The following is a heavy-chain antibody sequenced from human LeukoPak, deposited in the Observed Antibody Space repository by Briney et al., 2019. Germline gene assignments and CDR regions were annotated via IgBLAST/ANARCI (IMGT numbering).Heavy chain of an antibody. J-gene: IGHJ4*02. V-gene: IGHV4-59*01. D-gene: IGHD1-26*01. CDR3: ARGGATSSGTIDY. CDR1: GGSISSYY. CDR2: IYYSGST. Sequence: SETLSLTCTVSGGSISSYYWSWIRQPPGKGLEWIGYIYYSGSTNYNPSLKSRVTISVDTSKNQFSLKLSSVTAADTAVYYCARGGATSSGTIDYWGQGTLVTVSS.